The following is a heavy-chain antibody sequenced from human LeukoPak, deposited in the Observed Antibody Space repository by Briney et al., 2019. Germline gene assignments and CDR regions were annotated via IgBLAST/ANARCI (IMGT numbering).Heavy chain of an antibody. V-gene: IGHV3-30*02. Sequence: GGSLRLSCAASGFTFSIYGMHWVRHAPGKGLEWVAFIRYNGSNTYYAASVKGRITNSRDNSTNTLHLQMNSLRAEDTAVYYGANGRKMDYWGEGTLVTVSS. CDR1: GFTFSIYG. D-gene: IGHD1-1*01. CDR2: IRYNGSNT. J-gene: IGHJ4*02. CDR3: ANGRKMDY.